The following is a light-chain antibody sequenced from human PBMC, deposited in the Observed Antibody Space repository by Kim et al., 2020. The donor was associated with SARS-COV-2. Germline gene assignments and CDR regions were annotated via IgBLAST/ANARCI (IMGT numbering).Light chain of an antibody. V-gene: IGLV4-60*03. J-gene: IGLJ3*02. CDR3: ETWDSNTWV. Sequence: SVKLTGALNDGRTSYSIAWHQQRPGKAPRYLMKLDDSGNYNKGTGIPDRFSGSSSGADRYLVISDLQSDDEGDYYCETWDSNTWVFGGGTQLTVL. CDR2: LDDSGNY. CDR1: DGRTSYS.